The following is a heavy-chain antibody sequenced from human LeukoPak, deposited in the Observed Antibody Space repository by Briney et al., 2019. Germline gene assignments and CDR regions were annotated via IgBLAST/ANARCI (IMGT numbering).Heavy chain of an antibody. CDR1: GFSFSSYA. J-gene: IGHJ4*02. V-gene: IGHV3-30-3*01. CDR3: AIDPNWGTHS. Sequence: GGSLRLSCAASGFSFSSYAMHWVRQAPGKGLEWVAAIPNDGSKTYYADSVKGRFTISRDNSKNALYLQMNSLRVEDTAVYYCAIDPNWGTHSWGQGVLVTVSS. D-gene: IGHD7-27*01. CDR2: IPNDGSKT.